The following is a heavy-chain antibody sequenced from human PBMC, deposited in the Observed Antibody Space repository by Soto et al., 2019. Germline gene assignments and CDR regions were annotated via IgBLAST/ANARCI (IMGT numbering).Heavy chain of an antibody. CDR3: AKARVGYGDYDTELTDY. V-gene: IGHV3-30*18. CDR1: GFTFSSYG. D-gene: IGHD4-17*01. CDR2: ISYDGSNK. J-gene: IGHJ4*02. Sequence: PGGSLRLSCAASGFTFSSYGMHWVRQAPGKGLEWVAVISYDGSNKYYADSVKGRFTISRDNSKNTLYLQMNSLRAEDTAVYYCAKARVGYGDYDTELTDYWGQGTLVTSPQ.